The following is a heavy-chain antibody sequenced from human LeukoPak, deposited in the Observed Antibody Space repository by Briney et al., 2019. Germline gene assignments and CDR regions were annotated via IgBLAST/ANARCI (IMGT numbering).Heavy chain of an antibody. V-gene: IGHV3-30*04. CDR3: ARGDLAAAGRY. J-gene: IGHJ4*02. CDR1: GFTFSSFA. CDR2: ISYDGSNK. Sequence: PGGSLRLSCAASGFTFSSFAMHWVRQAPGKGLEWVAVISYDGSNKYYADSVKGRFTISRDNSKNTLYLQMNSLRVEDTAVYYCARGDLAAAGRYWGQGTLVTVSS. D-gene: IGHD6-13*01.